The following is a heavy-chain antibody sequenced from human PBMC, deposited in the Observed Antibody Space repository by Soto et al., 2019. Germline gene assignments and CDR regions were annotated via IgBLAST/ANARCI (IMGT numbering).Heavy chain of an antibody. CDR1: EFTFSSYA. V-gene: IGHV3-23*01. J-gene: IGHJ5*02. CDR2: ISGSVGIT. Sequence: PVGPLRLSCTASEFTFSSYAMSWVLKNPFKVLECFSAISGSVGITYYADSVKGRFTISRDNSKNTLYLQMNSLRAEDTAVYYFAKDSPSNFWSGVTPLFDPWGQGTLVTVSS. CDR3: AKDSPSNFWSGVTPLFDP. D-gene: IGHD3-3*01.